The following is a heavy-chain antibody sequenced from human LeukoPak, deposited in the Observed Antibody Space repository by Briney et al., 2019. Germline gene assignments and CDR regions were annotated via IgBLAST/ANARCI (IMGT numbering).Heavy chain of an antibody. CDR1: GFTFTNYW. CDR2: ISYDGSNK. CDR3: ARELSSGWYGELVDY. D-gene: IGHD6-19*01. J-gene: IGHJ4*02. V-gene: IGHV3-30-3*01. Sequence: PGGSLRLSCAASGFTFTNYWMSWIRQAPGKGLEWVAVISYDGSNKYYADSVKGRFTISRDNSKNTLYLQMNSLRAEDTAVYYCARELSSGWYGELVDYWGQGTLVTVSS.